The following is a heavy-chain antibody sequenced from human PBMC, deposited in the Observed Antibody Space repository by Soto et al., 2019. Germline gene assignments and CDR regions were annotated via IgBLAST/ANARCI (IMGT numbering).Heavy chain of an antibody. Sequence: QVQLVESGGGLVKPGGSLRLSCAGPGFTFSDYYMSWIRQAPGKGLEWVSYISSSGSTIYYADSVKGRFTISRDNAKNSLYLQMNSLRAEDTAVYYCARVERGITIFGVVIPPFDYWGQGTLVTVSS. J-gene: IGHJ4*02. D-gene: IGHD3-3*01. V-gene: IGHV3-11*01. CDR1: GFTFSDYY. CDR2: ISSSGSTI. CDR3: ARVERGITIFGVVIPPFDY.